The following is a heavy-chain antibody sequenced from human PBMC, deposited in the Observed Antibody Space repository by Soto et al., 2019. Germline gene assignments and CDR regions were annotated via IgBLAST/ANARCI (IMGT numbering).Heavy chain of an antibody. J-gene: IGHJ4*02. Sequence: QVQLVESGGGVVQPGRSLRLSCAASGFTFSSYAMHWVRQAPGKGLEWVAVISYDGSNKYYADSVKGRFTISRDNSKNTLYLQMNSLRAEDTAVYYCARDGVGYSSSSWFDYYDSSGYEYYFDYWGQGTLVTVSS. CDR3: ARDGVGYSSSSWFDYYDSSGYEYYFDY. CDR2: ISYDGSNK. V-gene: IGHV3-30-3*01. CDR1: GFTFSSYA. D-gene: IGHD3-22*01.